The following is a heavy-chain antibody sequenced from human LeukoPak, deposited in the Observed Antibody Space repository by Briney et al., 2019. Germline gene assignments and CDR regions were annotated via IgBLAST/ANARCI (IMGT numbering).Heavy chain of an antibody. CDR1: GYSFTGHY. Sequence: GASVKVSCKASGYSFTGHYMHWVRQAPGQGLEWMGWINPKSGGTNYAQKFQGRVTMTRDTSISTAYMDMSSLRSDDTAVYYCARGPSQLLWTSYYYYYMDVWGKGTTVTISS. J-gene: IGHJ6*03. CDR2: INPKSGGT. CDR3: ARGPSQLLWTSYYYYYMDV. V-gene: IGHV1-2*02. D-gene: IGHD2-2*01.